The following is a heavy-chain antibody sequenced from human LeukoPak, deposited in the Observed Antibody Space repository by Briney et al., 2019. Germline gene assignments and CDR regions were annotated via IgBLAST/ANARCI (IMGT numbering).Heavy chain of an antibody. CDR1: GYTFTSYD. J-gene: IGHJ4*02. Sequence: ASVKVSCKASGYTFTSYDINWVRQATGQGLEWMGWMNPNSGNTGYAQKFQGRVTITRNTSISTAYVELSSLRSEDTAVYYCARVLGIVGATTGFNYWGQGTLVTVSS. CDR3: ARVLGIVGATTGFNY. D-gene: IGHD1-26*01. V-gene: IGHV1-8*03. CDR2: MNPNSGNT.